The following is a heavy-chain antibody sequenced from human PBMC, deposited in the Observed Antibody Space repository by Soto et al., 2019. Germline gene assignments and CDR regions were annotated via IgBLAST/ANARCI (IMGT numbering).Heavy chain of an antibody. CDR3: AGPPTITFGAQYFQH. V-gene: IGHV3-21*01. J-gene: IGHJ1*01. CDR2: ISSSSSYI. CDR1: GFTFSSYS. Sequence: EVQLVESGGGLVKPGGSLRLSCAASGFTFSSYSMNWVRQAPGKGLEWVSSISSSSSYIYYADSVKGRFTSSSDNAKISLYLQRNRLRAEDTAVYYCAGPPTITFGAQYFQHWGQGTLVTVSS. D-gene: IGHD3-16*01.